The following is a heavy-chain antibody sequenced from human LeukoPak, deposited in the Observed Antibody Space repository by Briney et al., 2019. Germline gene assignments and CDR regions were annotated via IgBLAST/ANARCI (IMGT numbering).Heavy chain of an antibody. D-gene: IGHD1-14*01. J-gene: IGHJ3*02. Sequence: GGSLRLSCAASGFTFSSYSMNWVRQAPGKGLEWVSSISSSSSYIYYADSVKGRFTISRDNAKNSLYLQMNSLRAEDTAVYYCARNREVPNAFDIWGQGTMVTVSS. V-gene: IGHV3-21*01. CDR3: ARNREVPNAFDI. CDR2: ISSSSSYI. CDR1: GFTFSSYS.